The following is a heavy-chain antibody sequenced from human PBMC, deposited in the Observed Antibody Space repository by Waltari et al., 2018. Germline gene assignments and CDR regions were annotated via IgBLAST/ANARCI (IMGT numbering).Heavy chain of an antibody. J-gene: IGHJ6*03. V-gene: IGHV4-59*08. CDR3: ARRVAAAGTNYYYYYYMDV. Sequence: QVQLQESGPGLVKPSETLSLTCTVSGGSISSYYWSWIRQPPGKGLEWIGYIYYSVGTNHNPSLKSRVTISVDTSKNQFSLKLSSVTAADTAVYYCARRVAAAGTNYYYYYYMDVWGKGTTVTISS. CDR1: GGSISSYY. CDR2: IYYSVGT. D-gene: IGHD6-13*01.